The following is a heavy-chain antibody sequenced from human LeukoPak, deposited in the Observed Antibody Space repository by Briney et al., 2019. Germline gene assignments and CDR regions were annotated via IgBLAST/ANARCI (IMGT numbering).Heavy chain of an antibody. V-gene: IGHV3-9*01. Sequence: GGSLRLSCAASGFTFNDYAMHWVRQPPGKGLEWLSIISWNSGYIGYADSVKGRFTVSRDNTEDSVYLQMNSLRPEDTAFYFCAKVRGTYSSGFFFDSWGQGTLVTVS. CDR1: GFTFNDYA. D-gene: IGHD6-19*01. CDR2: ISWNSGYI. J-gene: IGHJ4*02. CDR3: AKVRGTYSSGFFFDS.